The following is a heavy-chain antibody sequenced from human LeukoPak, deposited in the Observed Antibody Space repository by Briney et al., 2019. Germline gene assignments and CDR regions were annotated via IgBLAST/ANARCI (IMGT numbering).Heavy chain of an antibody. Sequence: PGGSLRLSCAVSGFTFSSYAMHWVRQAPGKGLEWVAVISYDGSNKYYADSVKGRFTISRDNSKNTLYLQMNSLRAEDTAVYYCARDTNEEYFDYWGQGTLVTVSS. V-gene: IGHV3-30-3*01. CDR2: ISYDGSNK. CDR3: ARDTNEEYFDY. D-gene: IGHD1-1*01. CDR1: GFTFSSYA. J-gene: IGHJ4*02.